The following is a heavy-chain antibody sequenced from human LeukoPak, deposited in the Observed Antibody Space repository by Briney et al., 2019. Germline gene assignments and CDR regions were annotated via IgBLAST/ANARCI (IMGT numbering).Heavy chain of an antibody. Sequence: SQTLSLTCTVSGGSISSGSYYWSWIRQPAGKGLEWIGRIYTSGSTNYNPSLKSRVTMSVDTSKNQFSLKLSSVTAADTAVYYCARAAYRYGDKKNYYYYYMDVWGKGTTVTISS. V-gene: IGHV4-61*02. D-gene: IGHD4-17*01. CDR1: GGSISSGSYY. CDR2: IYTSGST. CDR3: ARAAYRYGDKKNYYYYYMDV. J-gene: IGHJ6*03.